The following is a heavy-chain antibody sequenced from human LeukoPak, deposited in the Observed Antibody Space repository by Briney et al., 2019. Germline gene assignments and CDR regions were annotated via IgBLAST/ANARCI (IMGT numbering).Heavy chain of an antibody. D-gene: IGHD3-3*01. CDR1: GYTFTSYG. CDR2: ISAYNGNT. Sequence: ASVKVSCKASGYTFTSYGISWVRQAPGQGLEWMGWISAYNGNTNYAQKLQGRVTMTTDTSSSTAYMELRSLRSDDTAVYYCARDNLYDFWSGYYTGPDAAPWGRGTLVTVSS. CDR3: ARDNLYDFWSGYYTGPDAAP. J-gene: IGHJ5*02. V-gene: IGHV1-18*01.